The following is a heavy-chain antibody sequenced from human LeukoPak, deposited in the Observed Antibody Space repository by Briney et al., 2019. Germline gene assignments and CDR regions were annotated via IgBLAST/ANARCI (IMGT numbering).Heavy chain of an antibody. D-gene: IGHD6-19*01. CDR1: GGSISSSSYY. CDR3: ARLRVAVIDY. CDR2: IYYSGST. J-gene: IGHJ4*02. V-gene: IGHV4-39*01. Sequence: PSETLSLTCTVSGGSISSSSYYCRWIRQPPGKGLEWIGSIYYSGSTYYNPSLKSRVTISVDTSKNQFSLKLSSVTAADTAVYYCARLRVAVIDYWGQGTLVTVSS.